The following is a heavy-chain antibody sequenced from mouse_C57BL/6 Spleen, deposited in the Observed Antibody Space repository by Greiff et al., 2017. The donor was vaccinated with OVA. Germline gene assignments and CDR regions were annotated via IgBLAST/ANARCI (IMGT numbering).Heavy chain of an antibody. J-gene: IGHJ2*01. CDR3: ARERQLRPHFDY. CDR1: GYTFTSYW. V-gene: IGHV1-52*01. CDR2: IDPSDSET. D-gene: IGHD3-2*02. Sequence: QVQLHQPGAELVRPGSSVKLSCKASGYTFTSYWMHWVKQRPIQGLEWIGNIDPSDSETHYNQKFKDKATLTVDKSSSTAYMQLSSLTSEDSAVYYCARERQLRPHFDYWGQGTTLTVSS.